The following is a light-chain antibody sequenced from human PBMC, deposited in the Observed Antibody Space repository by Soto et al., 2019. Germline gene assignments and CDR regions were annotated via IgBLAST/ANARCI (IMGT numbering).Light chain of an antibody. J-gene: IGKJ3*01. CDR2: AAS. Sequence: EIVLTQSPGTLSLSPGERATLSCRASQTLSTNSLAWYQQRLGQTPRLLIYAASTRDTDIPDRFNGSGSGTDFALTISRLEPEDFALYYCQQYEASPLTFGRGTKVDVK. V-gene: IGKV3-20*01. CDR1: QTLSTNS. CDR3: QQYEASPLT.